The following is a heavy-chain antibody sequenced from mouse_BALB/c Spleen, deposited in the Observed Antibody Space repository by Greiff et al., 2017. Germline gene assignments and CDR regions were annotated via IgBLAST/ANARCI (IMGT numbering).Heavy chain of an antibody. CDR1: GFTFSSFG. Sequence: EVQLEESGGGLVQPGGSRKLSCAASGFTFSSFGMHWVRQAPEKGLEWVAYISSGSSTIYYADTVKGRFTISRDNPKNTLFLQMSSLRSEDTAMYYCAREYRYAGFAYWGQGTLVTVSA. CDR3: AREYRYAGFAY. D-gene: IGHD2-14*01. V-gene: IGHV5-17*02. CDR2: ISSGSSTI. J-gene: IGHJ3*01.